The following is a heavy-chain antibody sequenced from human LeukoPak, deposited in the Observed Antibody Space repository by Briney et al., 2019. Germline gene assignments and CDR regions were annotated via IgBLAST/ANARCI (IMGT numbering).Heavy chain of an antibody. CDR2: INHNAEMI. V-gene: IGHV3-48*02. J-gene: IGHJ4*02. Sequence: GGSLRLSCEASGFPFSSYVMSWVRQAPGKGLEWIAYINHNAEMILYPDFVKGRFTISRDNAKNSLYLQMTALRDEDTAIYYCVRDHDWAFDLWGQGTLVTVSS. CDR3: VRDHDWAFDL. D-gene: IGHD3-9*01. CDR1: GFPFSSYV.